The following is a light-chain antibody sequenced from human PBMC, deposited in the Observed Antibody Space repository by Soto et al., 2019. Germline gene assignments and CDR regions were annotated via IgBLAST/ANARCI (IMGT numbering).Light chain of an antibody. CDR3: QVWDSSRDHYV. CDR1: RIGSKS. Sequence: SYELTQPPSVSVAPGQTARITCGGNRIGSKSVQWYEQKAGQAPVLVDYDDSDRPSGIPGRFSGSKSGNTATLTISDVGAGDYADYYCQVWDSSRDHYVFGPGTKLTVL. J-gene: IGLJ1*01. V-gene: IGLV3-21*02. CDR2: DDS.